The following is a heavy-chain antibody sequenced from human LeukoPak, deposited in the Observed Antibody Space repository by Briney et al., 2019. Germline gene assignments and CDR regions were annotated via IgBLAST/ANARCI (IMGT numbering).Heavy chain of an antibody. J-gene: IGHJ4*02. D-gene: IGHD2-2*01. Sequence: SGPTLVKPTQTLTLTCTFSGFSLSTSGVGVGWIRQPPGKALEWLALIYWDDDKRYSPPLKSRLTITKDTSKNQVVLTMTNMDPVVTATYYCAHSYCSSTSCYALDYWGQGTLVTVSS. CDR1: GFSLSTSGVG. CDR3: AHSYCSSTSCYALDY. CDR2: IYWDDDK. V-gene: IGHV2-5*02.